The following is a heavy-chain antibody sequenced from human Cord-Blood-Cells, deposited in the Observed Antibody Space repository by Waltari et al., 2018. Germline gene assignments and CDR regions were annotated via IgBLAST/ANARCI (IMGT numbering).Heavy chain of an antibody. D-gene: IGHD6-6*01. Sequence: QLQLQESGPGLVKPSETLSLTCTVSGGSISSSSYYWGWIRQPPGKGLEWFGSIYYSGRTYYNPPLKSRVTISVDTSKNQFSLKMSAVTAAATAVYYCARLWKRSSSSFDYWGQGTLVTVSS. CDR1: GGSISSSSYY. J-gene: IGHJ4*02. V-gene: IGHV4-39*01. CDR2: IYYSGRT. CDR3: ARLWKRSSSSFDY.